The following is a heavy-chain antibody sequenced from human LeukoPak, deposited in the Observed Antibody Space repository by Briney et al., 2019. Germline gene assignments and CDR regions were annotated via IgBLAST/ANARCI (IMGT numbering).Heavy chain of an antibody. Sequence: GGSLRLSCVASGFTFDDYAMHWVRQAPGKGLEWVSLISGDGGSTYYADSVKGRFTISRDNSKNSLYLQMNSLRTEDTALYYCAKDIVGATNSAFDIWGQGTMVTVSS. D-gene: IGHD1-26*01. CDR1: GFTFDDYA. CDR3: AKDIVGATNSAFDI. J-gene: IGHJ3*02. V-gene: IGHV3-43*02. CDR2: ISGDGGST.